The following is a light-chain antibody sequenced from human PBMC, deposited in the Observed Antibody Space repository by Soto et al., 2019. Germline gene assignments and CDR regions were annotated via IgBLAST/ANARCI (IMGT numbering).Light chain of an antibody. J-gene: IGLJ1*01. V-gene: IGLV2-8*01. CDR3: ISYAGSSNV. CDR1: SSDVGSYDY. CDR2: EVS. Sequence: QSVLTQPPSASGSPGQSVTISFTGTSSDVGSYDYVSWYQQHPGKAPKLMIYEVSKRPSGVPDRFSGSKSGNTASLTVSGLQAEDEADYYCISYAGSSNVFGTGTKLTVL.